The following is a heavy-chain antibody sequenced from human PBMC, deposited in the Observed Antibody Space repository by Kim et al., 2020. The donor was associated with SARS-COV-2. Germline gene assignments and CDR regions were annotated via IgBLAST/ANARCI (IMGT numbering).Heavy chain of an antibody. V-gene: IGHV1-69*04. CDR3: ARAPVEMVTILPLRVYCMD. J-gene: IGHJ6*01. D-gene: IGHD5-18*01. CDR1: GGTFSSYA. CDR2: IIPILGIA. Sequence: SVKVSCKASGGTFSSYAISWVRQAPGQGLEWMGRIIPILGIANYAQKFQGRVTITADKSTSTAYMELSSLRSEATALYYCARAPVEMVTILPLRVYCMD.